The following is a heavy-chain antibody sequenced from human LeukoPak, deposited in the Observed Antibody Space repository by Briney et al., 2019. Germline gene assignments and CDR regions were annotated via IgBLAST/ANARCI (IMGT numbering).Heavy chain of an antibody. V-gene: IGHV5-51*01. Sequence: GESLKISCKGSGYSFTSYWIGWVRQMPGKGLEWMGIIYPGDSDTRYSPSFQGQVTISADKSISTAYLQWSSLKASDTAMYYCARLASGRFASPRPNWFDPWGQGTLVTVSS. CDR3: ARLASGRFASPRPNWFDP. CDR2: IYPGDSDT. D-gene: IGHD3-10*01. J-gene: IGHJ5*02. CDR1: GYSFTSYW.